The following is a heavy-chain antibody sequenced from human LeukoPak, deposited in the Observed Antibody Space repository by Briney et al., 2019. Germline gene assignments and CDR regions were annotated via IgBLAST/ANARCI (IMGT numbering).Heavy chain of an antibody. Sequence: PGGSPRLSCAASGFTFSSYAMHWVRQAPGKGLEWVAVISYDGSNKYYADSVKGRFTISRDNSKNTLYLQMNSLRAEDTAVYYCARDLGDFSSLMDVWGQGTTVTVSS. CDR2: ISYDGSNK. D-gene: IGHD3-3*01. V-gene: IGHV3-30-3*01. J-gene: IGHJ6*02. CDR3: ARDLGDFSSLMDV. CDR1: GFTFSSYA.